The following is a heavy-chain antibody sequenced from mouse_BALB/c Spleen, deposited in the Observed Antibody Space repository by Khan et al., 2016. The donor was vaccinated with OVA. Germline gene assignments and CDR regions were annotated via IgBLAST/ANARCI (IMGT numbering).Heavy chain of an antibody. J-gene: IGHJ3*01. CDR2: MFPGDGST. CDR3: ARGGYGGFAY. V-gene: IGHV1S56*01. CDR1: GYTFTSYD. D-gene: IGHD2-14*01. Sequence: QVQLLQSGAELVKPGASVKLSCKASGYTFTSYDINWVRQRPEQGLEWIGWMFPGDGSTKYNENFKGKVTLTTDKSSSTAYLQLSRLTSEDSVADFGARGGYGGFAYWGQGTLVTVSA.